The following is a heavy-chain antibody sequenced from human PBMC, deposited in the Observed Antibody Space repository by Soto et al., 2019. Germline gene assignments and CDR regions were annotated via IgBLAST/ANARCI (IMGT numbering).Heavy chain of an antibody. Sequence: GASGKVSCKASGYTFTNFGISWVRQAPGQGLEWMGWISAYNGNTNYAQNFQGRVTMTTDTSTSTAYMELRSLRSDDTAVYYCARRGTPIDYWGQGTLVTVSS. CDR3: ARRGTPIDY. J-gene: IGHJ4*02. CDR1: GYTFTNFG. CDR2: ISAYNGNT. V-gene: IGHV1-18*01. D-gene: IGHD3-16*01.